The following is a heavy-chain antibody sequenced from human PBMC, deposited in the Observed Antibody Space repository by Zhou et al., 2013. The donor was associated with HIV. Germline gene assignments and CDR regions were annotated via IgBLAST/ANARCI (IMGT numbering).Heavy chain of an antibody. CDR2: IIPILGIA. CDR3: ARTDDIVVVPAANWFDP. Sequence: QVQLVQSGAEVKKPGSSVKVSCKASGGTFSSYAISWVRQAPGQGLEWMGRIIPILGIANYAQKFQGRVTITADKSTSTAYMELSSLRSEDTAVYYCARTDDIVVVPAANWFDPWGQGTLVTVSS. CDR1: GGTFSSYA. J-gene: IGHJ5*02. V-gene: IGHV1-69*04. D-gene: IGHD2-2*01.